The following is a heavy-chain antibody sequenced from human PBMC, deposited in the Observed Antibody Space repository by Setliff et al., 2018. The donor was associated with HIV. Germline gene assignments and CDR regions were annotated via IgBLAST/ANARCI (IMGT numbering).Heavy chain of an antibody. Sequence: SETLSLTCTVSGGSISSYYWSWIRQPPGKGLEWIGYIYYSGTTNYNPSLKSRVTISIATSKNQFSLKLSSVTAADTAVYYCARGWIEQQLVWNYWGQGTLVTVSS. CDR2: IYYSGTT. D-gene: IGHD6-13*01. CDR3: ARGWIEQQLVWNY. V-gene: IGHV4-59*08. J-gene: IGHJ4*02. CDR1: GGSISSYY.